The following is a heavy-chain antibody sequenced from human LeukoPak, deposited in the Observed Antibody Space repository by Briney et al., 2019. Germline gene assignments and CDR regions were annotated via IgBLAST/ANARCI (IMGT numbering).Heavy chain of an antibody. CDR1: EFSFSSSN. Sequence: GGSLRLSCAASEFSFSSSNMNWVRQAPGKGLEWVAFIRYDGSNKYYADSVKGRFTISRDNSKNTLYLQMNSLRAEDTAVYYCLLQQLVLGAFDIWGQGTMVTVSS. CDR2: IRYDGSNK. CDR3: LLQQLVLGAFDI. J-gene: IGHJ3*02. D-gene: IGHD6-13*01. V-gene: IGHV3-30*02.